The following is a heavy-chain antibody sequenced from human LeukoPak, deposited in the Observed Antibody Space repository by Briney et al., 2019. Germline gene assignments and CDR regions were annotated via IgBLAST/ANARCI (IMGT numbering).Heavy chain of an antibody. J-gene: IGHJ5*02. V-gene: IGHV3-7*04. CDR1: DFTFSNYW. CDR2: MNEDGSVK. Sequence: GGSLRLSCTASDFTFSNYWMAWLRQAPGRGVEWVANMNEDGSVKNYVGSVQGRFTISRDNAKKSLYLQMNSLRVDDTAMYFCASDKGYNRFDPWGQGTLVTVSS. CDR3: ASDKGYNRFDP.